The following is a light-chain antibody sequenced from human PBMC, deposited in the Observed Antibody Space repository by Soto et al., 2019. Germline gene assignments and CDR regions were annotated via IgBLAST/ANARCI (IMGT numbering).Light chain of an antibody. CDR1: QPISTY. CDR2: AAS. V-gene: IGKV1-12*01. Sequence: DIQMTQTQSSVSASVGDRVTITCRASQPISTYLAWFQQKPGKAPRLLIYAASTLQSGVPSRFSGSGSGTDFTLTISSLQPEDFATYYCQQANFNPLTFGGGTKVEIK. CDR3: QQANFNPLT. J-gene: IGKJ4*01.